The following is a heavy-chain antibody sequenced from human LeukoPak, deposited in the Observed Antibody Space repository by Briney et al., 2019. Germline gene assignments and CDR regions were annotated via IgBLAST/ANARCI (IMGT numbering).Heavy chain of an antibody. V-gene: IGHV3-53*01. J-gene: IGHJ4*02. CDR2: IYSGGST. Sequence: PGGSLRLFCAASGFTFSSYEMNWVRQAPGKGLEWVSVIYSGGSTYYADSVKGRFTISRDNSKNTLYLQMNSLRAEDTAVYYCARDRGSSGWGGLDYWGQGTLVTVSS. CDR3: ARDRGSSGWGGLDY. D-gene: IGHD6-19*01. CDR1: GFTFSSYE.